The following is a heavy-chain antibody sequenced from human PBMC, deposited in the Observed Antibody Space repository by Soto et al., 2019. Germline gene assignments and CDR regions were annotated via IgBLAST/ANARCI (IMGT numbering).Heavy chain of an antibody. Sequence: SETLSLTCTVSGGSISSYYWSWIRQPAGKGLEWIGRIYTSGSTNYNPSLKSRVTMSVDTSKNQFSLKLSSVTAADTAVYYCARDRGGTMVRGVIKVYYYGMDVWGQGTTVTSP. CDR3: ARDRGGTMVRGVIKVYYYGMDV. CDR1: GGSISSYY. CDR2: IYTSGST. V-gene: IGHV4-4*07. J-gene: IGHJ6*02. D-gene: IGHD3-10*01.